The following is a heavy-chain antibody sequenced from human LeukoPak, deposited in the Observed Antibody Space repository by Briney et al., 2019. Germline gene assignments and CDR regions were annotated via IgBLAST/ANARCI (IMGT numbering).Heavy chain of an antibody. Sequence: PGGSLRLSCEASGFTFTGYAMNWVRQAPGKGLEWISAISGSGGASYYADSVKGRFTVSRDNSKNTSYLQLNSLRAEDTATYYCAIGRGATYQWYFDLWGRGTLVTVAT. CDR1: GFTFTGYA. V-gene: IGHV3-23*01. CDR3: AIGRGATYQWYFDL. J-gene: IGHJ2*01. CDR2: ISGSGGAS.